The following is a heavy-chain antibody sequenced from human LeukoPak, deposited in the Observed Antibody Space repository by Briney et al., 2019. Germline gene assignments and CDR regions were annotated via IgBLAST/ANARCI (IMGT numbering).Heavy chain of an antibody. CDR1: GGTFSSYA. V-gene: IGHV1-2*06. Sequence: ASVKVSCKASGGTFSSYAISWVRQAPGQGLEWMGRINPNSGGTDYAQNFQGRVTMTRDTSISTAYVELSRLRSDDTAVYYCARDARGAAAADDPLDVWGQGTTVIVSS. CDR2: INPNSGGT. CDR3: ARDARGAAAADDPLDV. J-gene: IGHJ3*01. D-gene: IGHD6-13*01.